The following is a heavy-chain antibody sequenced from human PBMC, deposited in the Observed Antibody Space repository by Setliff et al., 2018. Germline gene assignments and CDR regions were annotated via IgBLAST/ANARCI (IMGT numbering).Heavy chain of an antibody. CDR3: ARPTSAGRLWYMDV. V-gene: IGHV3-21*01. J-gene: IGHJ6*03. D-gene: IGHD1-26*01. CDR1: GFVFSTYD. CDR2: ISHSNTYI. Sequence: GGSLRLSCAASGFVFSTYDMNWVRQAPGKGLEWVSSISHSNTYIYYADSVKGRFTISRDNATNSLYLQMNSLRADDTAVYYCARPTSAGRLWYMDVWGTGTTVTVSS.